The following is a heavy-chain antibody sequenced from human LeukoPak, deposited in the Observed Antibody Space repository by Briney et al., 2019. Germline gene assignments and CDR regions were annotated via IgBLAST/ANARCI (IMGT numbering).Heavy chain of an antibody. CDR1: GFTFSSYA. V-gene: IGHV3-30*04. CDR2: ISFDGSNK. CDR3: ARYIKGLYSSGIDY. Sequence: GGSLRLSCAASGFTFSSYAMHWVRQAPGKGLEWVAVISFDGSNKYYADSVKGRFTISRDNAKNSLYLQMNSLRDEDTAVYYCARYIKGLYSSGIDYWGQGTLVTVSS. J-gene: IGHJ4*02. D-gene: IGHD6-19*01.